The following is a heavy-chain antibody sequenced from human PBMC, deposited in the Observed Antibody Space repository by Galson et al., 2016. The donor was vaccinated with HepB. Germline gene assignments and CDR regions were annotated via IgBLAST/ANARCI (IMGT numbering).Heavy chain of an antibody. CDR2: ISGSVVTT. CDR3: ARDHGVGAKAAFDI. Sequence: SLRLSCAASGFTFSSYTMSWVRQAPGKGLEWVSVISGSVVTTHYADSVKGRFTISRDNSKNTLYLQMNSLRAEDTAVYYCARDHGVGAKAAFDIWGQGTMVTVAS. CDR1: GFTFSSYT. J-gene: IGHJ3*02. V-gene: IGHV3-23*01. D-gene: IGHD1-26*01.